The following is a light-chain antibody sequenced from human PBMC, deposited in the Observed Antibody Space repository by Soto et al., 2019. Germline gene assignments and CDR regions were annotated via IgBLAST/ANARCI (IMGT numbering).Light chain of an antibody. Sequence: QSVLTQPPSVSGAPGQRVTISCTGSSSIFGAGYDVHWYQQLPGTAPKLLIYGNSNRPSGVPDRFSGSKSGTSASLAITGLQAEDEADYYCQSYDSSLSGYVFGTGTKVTVL. J-gene: IGLJ1*01. CDR2: GNS. CDR3: QSYDSSLSGYV. V-gene: IGLV1-40*01. CDR1: SSIFGAGYD.